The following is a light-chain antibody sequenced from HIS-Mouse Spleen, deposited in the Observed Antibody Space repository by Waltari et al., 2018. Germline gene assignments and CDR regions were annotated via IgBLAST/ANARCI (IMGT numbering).Light chain of an antibody. V-gene: IGKV1-39*01. CDR1: QSISSY. Sequence: DIQMTQSPSSLSASVGVRVTITCRASQSISSYLNGYQQKPGKAPKLLINAASSLQSGVPSRFSGSGSGTDFTLTISSLQPEDFATYYCQQSYSTPRTFGQGTKVEIK. CDR3: QQSYSTPRT. CDR2: AAS. J-gene: IGKJ1*01.